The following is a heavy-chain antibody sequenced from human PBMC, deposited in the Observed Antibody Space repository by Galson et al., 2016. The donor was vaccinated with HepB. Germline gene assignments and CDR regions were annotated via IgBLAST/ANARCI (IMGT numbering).Heavy chain of an antibody. V-gene: IGHV3-53*01. CDR2: ISSGGST. CDR1: GLTVSSEY. D-gene: IGHD3-10*01. J-gene: IGHJ3*01. CDR3: AGLRAHRGRGFDL. Sequence: SLRLSCAASGLTVSSEYMAWVRQAPGKGLEWVSVISSGGSTYYADSVKGRLTITRDSPMNTVNLQINNRRAEDTAIYYCAGLRAHRGRGFDLWGQGTGVTVSS.